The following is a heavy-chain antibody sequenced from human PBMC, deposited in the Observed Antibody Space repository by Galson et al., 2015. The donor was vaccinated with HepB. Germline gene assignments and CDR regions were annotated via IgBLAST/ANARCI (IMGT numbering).Heavy chain of an antibody. CDR3: ARDRRREAGAPLGGAFDI. Sequence: SLRLSCAASGFTFSSYSMNWVRQAPGKGLEWVSSISSSSSYIYYADSVKGRFTISRDNAKNSLYLQMNSLRAEDTAVYYCARDRRREAGAPLGGAFDIWGQGTMVTVSS. CDR2: ISSSSSYI. D-gene: IGHD1-26*01. V-gene: IGHV3-21*01. J-gene: IGHJ3*02. CDR1: GFTFSSYS.